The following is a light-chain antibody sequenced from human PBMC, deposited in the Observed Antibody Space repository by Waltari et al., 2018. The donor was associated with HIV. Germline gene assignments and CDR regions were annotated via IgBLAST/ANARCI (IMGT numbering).Light chain of an antibody. V-gene: IGKV3-15*01. CDR1: QSVSST. CDR2: GAS. J-gene: IGKJ2*01. Sequence: EIVMTQSPATLSVSPGDRATLACRASQSVSSTLAWYQKKHGQAPRLLIYGASTRATDIPARFSGSGSGTEFTLAISSLQPEDFAIYYCQQYNNWPRTFGQGTKLEIK. CDR3: QQYNNWPRT.